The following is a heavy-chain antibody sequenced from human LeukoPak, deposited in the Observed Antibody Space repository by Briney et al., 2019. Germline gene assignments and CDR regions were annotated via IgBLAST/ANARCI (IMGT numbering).Heavy chain of an antibody. CDR3: ARTEPSGTTSH. V-gene: IGHV4-39*07. CDR1: GGSISSSSYY. J-gene: IGHJ4*02. Sequence: SETLSLTCTVSGGSISSSSYYWGWIRQPPGKGLEWIGNIYYSGSTNYDPSLKSRVTLSVDTSRNQFSLSLRSMTAADTAVYYCARTEPSGTTSHWGQGTLVTVSS. CDR2: IYYSGST. D-gene: IGHD1-1*01.